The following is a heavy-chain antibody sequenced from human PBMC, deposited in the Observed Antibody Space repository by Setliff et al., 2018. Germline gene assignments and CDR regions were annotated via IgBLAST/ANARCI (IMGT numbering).Heavy chain of an antibody. Sequence: WASVKVSCKASGFTSTNYAIHWVRQAPGQRPECMGWVHAGNGDTKYSQKFQGRVTITRDTSASTVYMELSSLRSEDTAVYYCASAHYYSGYIEYFQYWGQGTLVTV. V-gene: IGHV1-3*01. D-gene: IGHD5-12*01. CDR3: ASAHYYSGYIEYFQY. J-gene: IGHJ1*01. CDR2: VHAGNGDT. CDR1: GFTSTNYA.